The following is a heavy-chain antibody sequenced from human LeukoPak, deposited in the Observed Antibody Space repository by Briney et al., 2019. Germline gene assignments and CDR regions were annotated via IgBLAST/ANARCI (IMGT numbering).Heavy chain of an antibody. CDR2: INSDGSST. CDR1: GFTFSSYW. D-gene: IGHD3-10*01. V-gene: IGHV3-74*01. Sequence: PGGSLRLSCAASGFTFSSYWMHWVRQAPGKGLVWVSRINSDGSSTSYADSVKGRFTISRDNAKNSLYLQMNSLRAEDTAVYYCARDTTVAYYGSGIAYWGQGTLVTVSS. CDR3: ARDTTVAYYGSGIAY. J-gene: IGHJ4*02.